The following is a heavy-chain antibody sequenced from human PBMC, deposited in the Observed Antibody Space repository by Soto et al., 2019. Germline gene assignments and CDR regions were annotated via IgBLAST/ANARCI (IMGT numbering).Heavy chain of an antibody. CDR3: ASYLTSQAPTDYCGMDV. CDR1: GGSISSGGYY. CDR2: IYYSGST. V-gene: IGHV4-31*03. D-gene: IGHD2-15*01. J-gene: IGHJ6*02. Sequence: SETLSLTCTVSGGSISSGGYYWSWIRQHPGKGLEWIGYIYYSGSTYYNPSLKSRVTISVDTSKNQFSLKLSSVTAADTAVYYCASYLTSQAPTDYCGMDVWGQGTTVTVSS.